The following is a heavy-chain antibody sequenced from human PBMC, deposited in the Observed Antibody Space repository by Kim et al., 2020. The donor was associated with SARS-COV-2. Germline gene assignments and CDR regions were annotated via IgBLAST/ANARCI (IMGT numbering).Heavy chain of an antibody. CDR2: IKSKTDGGTT. CDR1: GFTFSNAW. D-gene: IGHD1-26*01. Sequence: GGSLRLSCAASGFTFSNAWMSWVRQAPGKGLEWVGRIKSKTDGGTTDYAAPVKGRFTISRDDSKNTLYLQMNSLKTEDTSVYYGTTSVALGATSFDYWGQGTLVTVSS. J-gene: IGHJ4*02. V-gene: IGHV3-15*01. CDR3: TTSVALGATSFDY.